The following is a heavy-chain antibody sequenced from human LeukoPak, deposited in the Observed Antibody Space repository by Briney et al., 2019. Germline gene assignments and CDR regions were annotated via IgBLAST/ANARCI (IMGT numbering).Heavy chain of an antibody. CDR2: IIPIFGTA. D-gene: IGHD3-9*01. V-gene: IGHV1-69*05. J-gene: IGHJ4*02. CDR3: ARDRANYDILTGYYITAPLDY. Sequence: ASVKVSCKASGGTFSSYAISWVRQAPGQGLEWMGGIIPIFGTANYAQKFQGRVTMTTDTSTSTAYMELRSLRSDDTAVYYCARDRANYDILTGYYITAPLDYWGQGTLVTVSS. CDR1: GGTFSSYA.